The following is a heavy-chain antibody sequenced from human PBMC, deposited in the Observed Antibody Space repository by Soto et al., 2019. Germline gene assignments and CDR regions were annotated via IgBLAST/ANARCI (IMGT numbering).Heavy chain of an antibody. Sequence: GGSLRLSCAASGFTFSSYDMHWVRQATGKGLEWVSAIGTAGDTYYPGSVKGRFTISRENAKNSLYLQMNSLRAEDTAVYYCARSRGLRDGYNLYYYYGMDVWGQGTTVTVSS. V-gene: IGHV3-13*01. D-gene: IGHD5-12*01. CDR2: IGTAGDT. CDR1: GFTFSSYD. J-gene: IGHJ6*02. CDR3: ARSRGLRDGYNLYYYYGMDV.